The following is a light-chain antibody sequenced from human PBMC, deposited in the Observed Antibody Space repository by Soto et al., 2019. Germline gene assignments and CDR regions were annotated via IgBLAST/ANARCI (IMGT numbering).Light chain of an antibody. CDR1: QRVSSN. V-gene: IGKV3-15*01. CDR3: QQYNSWPHT. CDR2: GAS. J-gene: IGKJ4*01. Sequence: EIVMTQSPATLSVSLGERATLSCRASQRVSSNLAWYQQKPGQAPKLLIYGASTMETGLPARFSGSGSGTEFTLTISSLQSEDFAVYYCQQYNSWPHTFGGGTKVELK.